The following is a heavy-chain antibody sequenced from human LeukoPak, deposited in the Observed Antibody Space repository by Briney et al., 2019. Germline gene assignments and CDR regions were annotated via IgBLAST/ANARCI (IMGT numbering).Heavy chain of an antibody. CDR2: TSSSSSYI. CDR1: GFTFSSYS. V-gene: IGHV3-21*01. D-gene: IGHD6-6*01. Sequence: GGSLRLSCAASGFTFSSYSMNWVRQAPGKGLEWVSSTSSSSSYIYYADSVKGRFTISRDNAKNSLYLQMNSLRAEDTAVYYCARWGLTYSSSQGDYGMDVRGQGTTVTVSS. J-gene: IGHJ6*02. CDR3: ARWGLTYSSSQGDYGMDV.